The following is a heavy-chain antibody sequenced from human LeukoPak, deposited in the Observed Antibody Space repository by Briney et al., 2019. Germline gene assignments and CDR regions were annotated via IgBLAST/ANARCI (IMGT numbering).Heavy chain of an antibody. CDR3: AKGNSGYSSVGDAFDI. V-gene: IGHV3-9*01. Sequence: GGSLRLSCAASGFTFDDYTMHWVRQAPGKGLEWVSGVSRISGSIGYADSVKGRFTISRDNAKNSLYMQMNSLRAEDTAMYYCAKGNSGYSSVGDAFDIWGQGTMVTVSS. CDR2: VSRISGSI. J-gene: IGHJ3*02. D-gene: IGHD6-19*01. CDR1: GFTFDDYT.